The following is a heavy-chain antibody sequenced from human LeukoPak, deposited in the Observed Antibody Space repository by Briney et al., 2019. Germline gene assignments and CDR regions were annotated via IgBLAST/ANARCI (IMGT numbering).Heavy chain of an antibody. CDR1: GGSISGYY. V-gene: IGHV4-59*01. CDR3: ASARYPYGVNYYFDY. J-gene: IGHJ4*02. CDR2: IYYSGST. Sequence: SETLSLTCTVSGGSISGYYWSWIRQPPGKGLEWIGYIYYSGSTNYNPSLKSRVTISIDTSKNQFSLKLSSVTVAETAVYYCASARYPYGVNYYFDYWGQGTLVTVSS. D-gene: IGHD4/OR15-4a*01.